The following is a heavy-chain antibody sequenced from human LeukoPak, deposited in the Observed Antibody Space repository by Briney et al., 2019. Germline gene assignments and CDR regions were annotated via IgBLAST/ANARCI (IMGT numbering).Heavy chain of an antibody. CDR1: GFPFSDAW. J-gene: IGHJ4*02. V-gene: IGHV3-15*01. D-gene: IGHD3-16*01. CDR3: TRDEGDDYFDN. CDR2: IQSKTDSETT. Sequence: GGSLRLSCPASGFPFSDAWMSWVRQAPGKGLEWVGSIQSKTDSETTEYAAHVKGRFTNSRDDSKNTLYLQMNSLKTEDTAVYYCTRDEGDDYFDNWGQGTLVTVSS.